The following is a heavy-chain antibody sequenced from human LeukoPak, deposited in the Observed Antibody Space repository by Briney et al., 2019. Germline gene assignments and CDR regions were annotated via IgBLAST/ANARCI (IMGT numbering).Heavy chain of an antibody. Sequence: GGSLRLSCAASGFTFSSYEMNWVRQAPGKGLEWISYISASGTITHYADSVEGRFTISRDNAKNSLYLQMNSLRAEDTAVYYCARAGRYYDSSGYYWHYWGQGTLVTVSS. J-gene: IGHJ4*02. V-gene: IGHV3-48*03. CDR3: ARAGRYYDSSGYYWHY. D-gene: IGHD3-22*01. CDR2: ISASGTIT. CDR1: GFTFSSYE.